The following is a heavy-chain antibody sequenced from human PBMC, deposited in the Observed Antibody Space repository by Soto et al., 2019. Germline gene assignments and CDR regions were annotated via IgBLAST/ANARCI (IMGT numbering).Heavy chain of an antibody. CDR1: GFTFASHA. D-gene: IGHD6-19*01. CDR2: ISANGGRA. V-gene: IGHV3-23*01. J-gene: IGHJ1*01. CDR3: ASSVIALGGTGYFRH. Sequence: EAQLLESGGDLIQPGGSLTLSCAASGFTFASHAMSWVRQAPGKGLEWVSGISANGGRANYADSVKGRFSLSRDNSKNTMFLQMDSLTAEDTAIYYCASSVIALGGTGYFRHWGQGTLVTVSS.